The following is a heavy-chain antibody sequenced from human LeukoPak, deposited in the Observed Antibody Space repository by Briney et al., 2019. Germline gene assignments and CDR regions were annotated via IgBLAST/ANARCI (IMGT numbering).Heavy chain of an antibody. CDR2: FDPEDGET. V-gene: IGHV1-24*01. J-gene: IGHJ6*03. Sequence: ASVKVSCKVSGYTLTKLSMHWVRQAPGKGLEWMGGFDPEDGETIYAQKFRGRVTMTEDTSTDTAYMELSSLRSEDTAVYYCATINYYGSGSYLYYYYYVDVWGKGTTVTVSS. CDR1: GYTLTKLS. D-gene: IGHD3-10*01. CDR3: ATINYYGSGSYLYYYYYVDV.